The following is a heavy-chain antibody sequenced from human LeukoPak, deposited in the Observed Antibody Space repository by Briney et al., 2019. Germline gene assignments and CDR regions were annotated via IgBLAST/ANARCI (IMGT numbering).Heavy chain of an antibody. CDR1: GFTFSSYA. D-gene: IGHD3-3*01. V-gene: IGHV3-23*01. J-gene: IGHJ4*02. CDR2: ISGSGGST. CDR3: AKVGNYDFWSGYWADY. Sequence: HGGSLRLSCAASGFTFSSYAMSWVRQAPGKGLEWVSAISGSGGSTYYADSVKGRFTISRDNSKNTLYLQMNSLRAEDTAVYYCAKVGNYDFWSGYWADYWGQGTLVTVSS.